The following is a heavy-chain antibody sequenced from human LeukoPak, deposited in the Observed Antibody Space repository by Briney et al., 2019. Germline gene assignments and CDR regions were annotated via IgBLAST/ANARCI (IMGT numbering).Heavy chain of an antibody. Sequence: GASVKVSCKASGYTFTGYYMHWVRQAPGQGLEWMGWINPNSGGTNYAQKFRGRVTMTRDTSISTAYMELSRLRSDDTAVYYCARDPYGSGSYYGYWGQGTLVTVSS. CDR1: GYTFTGYY. CDR2: INPNSGGT. CDR3: ARDPYGSGSYYGY. V-gene: IGHV1-2*02. J-gene: IGHJ4*02. D-gene: IGHD3-10*01.